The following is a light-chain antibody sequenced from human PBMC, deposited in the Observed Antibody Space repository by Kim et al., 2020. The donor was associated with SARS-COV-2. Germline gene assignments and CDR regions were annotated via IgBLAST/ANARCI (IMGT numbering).Light chain of an antibody. Sequence: VVLTQAPVTLSLSPGERAVLSCRASQTVDTDYLGWLQQRSGQTPRPLIYAKSRRATGIPDRFSGSGSGANFTLTISKVEPEDFALYYWLQSGDSPTFGQGTKVDIK. J-gene: IGKJ1*01. V-gene: IGKV3-20*01. CDR1: QTVDTDY. CDR2: AKS. CDR3: LQSGDSPT.